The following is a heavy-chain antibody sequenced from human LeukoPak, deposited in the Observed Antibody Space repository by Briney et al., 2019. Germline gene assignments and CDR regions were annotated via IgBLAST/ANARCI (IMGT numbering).Heavy chain of an antibody. V-gene: IGHV3-30-3*01. CDR2: ISYDGSNK. Sequence: GGSLRLSCAASGFTFSSYAMHWVRQAPGKGLEWVAVISYDGSNKYYADSVKGRFTISRDNSKNTLYLQMNSLRAEDTAVYYCAREREEDDFWSGSDDAFDIWGQGTMVTVSS. CDR1: GFTFSSYA. CDR3: AREREEDDFWSGSDDAFDI. J-gene: IGHJ3*02. D-gene: IGHD3-3*01.